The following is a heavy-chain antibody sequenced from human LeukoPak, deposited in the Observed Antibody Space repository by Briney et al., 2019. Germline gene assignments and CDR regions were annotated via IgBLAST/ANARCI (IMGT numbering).Heavy chain of an antibody. V-gene: IGHV3-23*01. J-gene: IGHJ4*02. CDR2: ISGGGSSS. D-gene: IGHD6-19*01. CDR3: AKDRYPGIAVAVGDY. CDR1: GFTISSYT. Sequence: GGSLRLSCAASGFTISSYTMSWLRQAPGKGLEWVFAISGGGSSSYYADSVKGRFTSPRDNSKNTLYLQMNSLRAEDTAVYYCAKDRYPGIAVAVGDYWGQGTLVTVSS.